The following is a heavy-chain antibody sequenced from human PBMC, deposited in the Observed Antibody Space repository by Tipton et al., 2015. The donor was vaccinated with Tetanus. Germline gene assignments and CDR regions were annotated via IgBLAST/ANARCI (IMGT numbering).Heavy chain of an antibody. V-gene: IGHV3-7*01. CDR1: GFIFSNYW. D-gene: IGHD3/OR15-3a*01. CDR2: INRDGSGK. CDR3: ARDRGEDWTNFYYMDV. J-gene: IGHJ6*03. Sequence: SLSLSCSASGFIFSNYWMSWVRQAPGKGLEWVANINRDGSGKYYVDSVKGRFTISRDEAKNSLYLQMSSLRVGDTAVYYCARDRGEDWTNFYYMDVWGKGATVTVSS.